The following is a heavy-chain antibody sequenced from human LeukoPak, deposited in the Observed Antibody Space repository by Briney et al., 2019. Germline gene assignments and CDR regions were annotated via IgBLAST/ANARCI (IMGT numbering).Heavy chain of an antibody. J-gene: IGHJ4*02. Sequence: GGSLRLSCAASGFTFDDYAMHWVRQTPGKGLEWVSSISWNSGRIAYADSVEGRFTISRDSAKNSLFLQMRSLRPEDTAFYFCAKGRSYSYVASFDYWGQGTPVTVSS. CDR1: GFTFDDYA. CDR2: ISWNSGRI. D-gene: IGHD5-18*01. CDR3: AKGRSYSYVASFDY. V-gene: IGHV3-9*01.